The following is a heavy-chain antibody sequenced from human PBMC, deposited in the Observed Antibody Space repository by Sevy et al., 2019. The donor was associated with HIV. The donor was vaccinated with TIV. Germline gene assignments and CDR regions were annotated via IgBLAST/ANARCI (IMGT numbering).Heavy chain of an antibody. CDR3: ARDPSGDSSDYSCFES. Sequence: GGSLRLSCATSGFSFNTYTMNWVRQAPGKGLEWVSSISSDSYYIHYADSLKGRFTISRDNAKNSLYLQMNCLRVEDTAVYYCARDPSGDSSDYSCFESWGQGTLVTVSS. J-gene: IGHJ4*02. CDR2: ISSDSYYI. D-gene: IGHD3-22*01. CDR1: GFSFNTYT. V-gene: IGHV3-21*01.